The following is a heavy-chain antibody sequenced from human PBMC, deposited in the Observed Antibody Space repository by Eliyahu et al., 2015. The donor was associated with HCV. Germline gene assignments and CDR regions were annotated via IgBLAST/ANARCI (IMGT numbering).Heavy chain of an antibody. CDR2: ISANSEVT. Sequence: QVQLVQSGSEEKKPGASVRLSCKATGFTYKKYGVSWVRQAPGQGLEWMGWISANSEVTKYAERFQGRVTMTTDTDTTTAYMDLEKLTSDDTAVYFCARLPPGYSYGLDHWGQGSRVTVSS. V-gene: IGHV1-18*01. J-gene: IGHJ4*02. D-gene: IGHD5-18*01. CDR1: GFTYKKYG. CDR3: ARLPPGYSYGLDH.